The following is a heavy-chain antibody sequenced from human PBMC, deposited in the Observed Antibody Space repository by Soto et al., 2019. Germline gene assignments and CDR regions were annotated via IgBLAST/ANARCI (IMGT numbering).Heavy chain of an antibody. J-gene: IGHJ6*02. CDR2: INANHGNT. V-gene: IGHV1-18*01. CDR1: GYTHSSYG. Sequence: QVQLVKSGGEVKKPGASVKVSCKASGYTHSSYGISWVRQAPGHGLEWMGWINANHGNTNYAQKVQGRVTMTTDTSTSTVYMEQRSLRAVDTAVYYCAICPDYYYGMDVWGQGTTVTVSS. CDR3: AICPDYYYGMDV.